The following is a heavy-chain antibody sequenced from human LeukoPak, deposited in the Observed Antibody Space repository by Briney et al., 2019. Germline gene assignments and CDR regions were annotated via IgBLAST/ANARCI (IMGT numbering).Heavy chain of an antibody. V-gene: IGHV5-51*01. CDR1: GYSFTTYW. D-gene: IGHD6-6*01. CDR2: IYPGDSET. Sequence: GESLKISCKGSGYSFTTYWIGWVRQMPGKGLEWMGFIYPGDSETRYSPSFQGQVTISADKSISTAYLQWTSLKASDTAMYYCARHGPYSSSFIDYWGQGTLVTVSS. CDR3: ARHGPYSSSFIDY. J-gene: IGHJ4*02.